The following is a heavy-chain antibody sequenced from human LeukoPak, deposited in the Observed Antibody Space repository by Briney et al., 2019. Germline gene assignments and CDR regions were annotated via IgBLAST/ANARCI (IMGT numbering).Heavy chain of an antibody. J-gene: IGHJ4*02. V-gene: IGHV3-30-3*01. D-gene: IGHD4/OR15-4a*01. CDR1: GLTFSLNA. CDR2: ISKDGNSI. Sequence: QPGGSLRLSCAASGLTFSLNAMHWVRRAPGKGLEWVAVISKDGNSIRYAESVKGRFTISRDNPKNILFLQLDSLRPEDTAMYYCARNEYGEYYFDYWGLGALVAVSS. CDR3: ARNEYGEYYFDY.